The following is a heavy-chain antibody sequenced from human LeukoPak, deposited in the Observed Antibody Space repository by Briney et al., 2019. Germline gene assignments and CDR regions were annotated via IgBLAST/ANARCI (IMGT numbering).Heavy chain of an antibody. V-gene: IGHV3-48*04. D-gene: IGHD5-18*01. J-gene: IGHJ4*02. Sequence: GGSLRLSCADSGFTFSSYSMNWVRQAPGKGLEWISYISSGGGTIYYADSVRGRFTVSRDNAKNSLYLQMNSLTAEDTAVYYCARRATTERGHSYGLDYWGQGTLVTVSS. CDR1: GFTFSSYS. CDR2: ISSGGGTI. CDR3: ARRATTERGHSYGLDY.